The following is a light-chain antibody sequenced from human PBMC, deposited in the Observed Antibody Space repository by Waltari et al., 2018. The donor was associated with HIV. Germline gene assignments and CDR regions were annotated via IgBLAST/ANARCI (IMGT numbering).Light chain of an antibody. CDR3: DSRDTNDKHHV. V-gene: IGLV3-19*01. CDR2: GKD. Sequence: SSDLTQDPAVSVALGPTVRITCQGDSLRRYSANWYQQKPGQAPVVVMYGKDNRPSGIPDRFSGSSSGNTGYLTITGAQAEDEADYYCDSRDTNDKHHVFGTGTKVTV. J-gene: IGLJ1*01. CDR1: SLRRYS.